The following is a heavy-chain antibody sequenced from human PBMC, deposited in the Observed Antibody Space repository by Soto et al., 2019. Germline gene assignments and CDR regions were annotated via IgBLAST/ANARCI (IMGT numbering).Heavy chain of an antibody. CDR2: IWYAGSTK. Sequence: QVQLVESGGGVVQPGRSLRLSCAASGFTFSSYGMHWVRQAPGKGLECVAGIWYAGSTKYYADSLRGRFTITRDNSKNRLYLQMISLRAADTDVYYCARDGDIVVVAAAVSHYYYGMDVWGQGTTVTFSS. J-gene: IGHJ6*01. CDR1: GFTFSSYG. V-gene: IGHV3-33*01. D-gene: IGHD2-2*01. CDR3: ARDGDIVVVAAAVSHYYYGMDV.